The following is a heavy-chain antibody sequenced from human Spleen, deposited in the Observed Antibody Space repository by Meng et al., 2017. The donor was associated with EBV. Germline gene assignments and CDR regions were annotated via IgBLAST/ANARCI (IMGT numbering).Heavy chain of an antibody. J-gene: IGHJ4*02. V-gene: IGHV1-18*01. CDR3: AKVAEYSSGWSPFDY. Sequence: QVQLVQSGREVRKPGXSVTGSCKASGYTFTSFGFSWVRQAPGQGLEWMGWISGYSGNTNYAQKFEGRVTMTTDTSTSTAYMELRNVRSDDTAIYYCAKVAEYSSGWSPFDYWGQGTLVTVSS. CDR2: ISGYSGNT. D-gene: IGHD6-19*01. CDR1: GYTFTSFG.